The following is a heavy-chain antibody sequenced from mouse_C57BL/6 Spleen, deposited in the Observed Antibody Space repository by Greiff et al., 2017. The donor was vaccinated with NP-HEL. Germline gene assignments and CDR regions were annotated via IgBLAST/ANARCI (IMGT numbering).Heavy chain of an antibody. CDR1: GFTFSSYA. D-gene: IGHD1-1*01. J-gene: IGHJ1*03. CDR3: ARDYYGSRSYWYFDV. Sequence: EVMLVESGGGLVKPGGSLKLSCAASGFTFSSYAMSWVRQTPEKRLEWVATISDGGSYTYYPDNVKGRFTISRDNAKNNLYLQLSHLKSEDTAMYYGARDYYGSRSYWYFDVWGTGTTVTVSA. CDR2: ISDGGSYT. V-gene: IGHV5-4*01.